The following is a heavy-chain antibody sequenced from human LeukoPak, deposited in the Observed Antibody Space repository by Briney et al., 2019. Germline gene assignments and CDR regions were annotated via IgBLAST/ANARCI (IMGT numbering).Heavy chain of an antibody. CDR2: IYYSGST. CDR3: ARVRGDGNNPYDY. V-gene: IGHV4-31*03. D-gene: IGHD2/OR15-2a*01. Sequence: PSETLSLTCTVSGGSISSGGYYWSWIRQHPGKGLERIGYIYYSGSTYYNPSLKSRVTISVDTSKNQFSLKLSSVTAADTAVYYCARVRGDGNNPYDYWGQGTLVTVSS. J-gene: IGHJ4*02. CDR1: GGSISSGGYY.